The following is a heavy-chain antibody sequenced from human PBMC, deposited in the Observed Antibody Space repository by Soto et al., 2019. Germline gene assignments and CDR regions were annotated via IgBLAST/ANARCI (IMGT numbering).Heavy chain of an antibody. CDR1: GGTLVSPD. CDR2: IYYSGIT. Sequence: SATLALRCAVSGGTLVSPDWSWIRQTPGEGLEWIGYIYYSGITNYNPSLKSRVTISVDTSKNQFSLKLSSVTAADTAVYYCAIDGADSSGWYYDRFGMDVWGQGTMVTVS. CDR3: AIDGADSSGWYYDRFGMDV. V-gene: IGHV4-59*11. D-gene: IGHD6-19*01. J-gene: IGHJ6*02.